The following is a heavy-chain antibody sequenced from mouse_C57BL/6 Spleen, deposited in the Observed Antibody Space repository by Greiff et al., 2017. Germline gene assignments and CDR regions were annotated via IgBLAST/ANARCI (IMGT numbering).Heavy chain of an antibody. J-gene: IGHJ4*01. V-gene: IGHV2-2*01. CDR3: ARERAVVADYYAMDY. D-gene: IGHD1-1*01. CDR1: GFSLTSYG. Sequence: QVQLKESGPGLVQPSQSLSITCTVSGFSLTSYGVHWVRQSPGKGLEWLGVIWSGGSTDYNAAFISRLSISKDNSKSQVFFKMNSLQADDTAIYYCARERAVVADYYAMDYWGQGTSVTVAS. CDR2: IWSGGST.